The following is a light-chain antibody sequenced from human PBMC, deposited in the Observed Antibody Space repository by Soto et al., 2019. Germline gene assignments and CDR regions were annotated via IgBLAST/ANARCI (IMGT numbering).Light chain of an antibody. J-gene: IGKJ1*01. CDR2: KAS. V-gene: IGKV1-5*03. CDR3: QQYNTYSWT. Sequence: DIQMTQFPSTLSASVGDRVTITCRASQSISNRLAWFQQKSGEAPNLLIHKASSLESGVPSRFSGSGSGTESTLTISSLQPDDFASYYCQQYNTYSWTFGQGTKVEIK. CDR1: QSISNR.